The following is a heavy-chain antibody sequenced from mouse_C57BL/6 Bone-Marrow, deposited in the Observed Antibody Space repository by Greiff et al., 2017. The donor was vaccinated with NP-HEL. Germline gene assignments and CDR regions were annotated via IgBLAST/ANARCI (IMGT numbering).Heavy chain of an antibody. CDR2: ISSGGSYT. CDR3: ARQGEDGNPWDFDV. CDR1: GFTFSSYG. J-gene: IGHJ1*03. Sequence: EVKLMESGGDLVKPGGSLKLSCAASGFTFSSYGMSWVRQTPDKGLEWVATISSGGSYTYYTDSVKGRFTISRDNAKNTLYLQMSSLKSEDTAMYYCARQGEDGNPWDFDVWGTGTTVTVSS. D-gene: IGHD2-1*01. V-gene: IGHV5-6*01.